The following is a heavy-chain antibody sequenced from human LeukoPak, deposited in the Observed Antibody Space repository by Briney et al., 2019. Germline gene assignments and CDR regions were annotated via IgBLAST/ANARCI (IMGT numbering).Heavy chain of an antibody. Sequence: PGGSLRLSCAASGFPFSSYTVTWVRQAPGKGLEWVSSISSSSSNKYYADSVKGRSTISRDNAKNSLYLQINSLRAEDTAVYFCARVGAGSSTSFYAIDYWGQGTLVTVSS. CDR2: ISSSSSNK. CDR3: ARVGAGSSTSFYAIDY. J-gene: IGHJ4*02. D-gene: IGHD2-2*01. CDR1: GFPFSSYT. V-gene: IGHV3-21*01.